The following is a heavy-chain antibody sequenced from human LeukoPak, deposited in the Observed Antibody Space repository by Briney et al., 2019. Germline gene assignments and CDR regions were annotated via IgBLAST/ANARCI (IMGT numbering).Heavy chain of an antibody. Sequence: SETLSLTCAVYGGSFSGYYWSWIRQPPGKGLEWIGEINHSGSTNYNPSLKSRVTISVDTSKNQFSLKLSSVTAADTAVYYCARVGDCSSTSCYFLDNWFDPWGQGTLVTVSS. J-gene: IGHJ5*02. CDR3: ARVGDCSSTSCYFLDNWFDP. CDR2: INHSGST. CDR1: GGSFSGYY. V-gene: IGHV4-34*01. D-gene: IGHD2-2*01.